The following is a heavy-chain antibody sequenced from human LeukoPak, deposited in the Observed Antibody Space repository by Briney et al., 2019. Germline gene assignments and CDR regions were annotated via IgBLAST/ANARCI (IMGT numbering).Heavy chain of an antibody. Sequence: QPGGSLRLSCVVSGFTFSGNHMNWVRQAPGKGLEWVSVIYSDGDTYYADSVKGRFTISRDSSRSTLSLQMNSLKPEDTAVYYCARDPRDGYGHFDYWGQGTLVTVSS. CDR1: GFTFSGNH. CDR3: ARDPRDGYGHFDY. J-gene: IGHJ4*02. D-gene: IGHD5-24*01. CDR2: IYSDGDT. V-gene: IGHV3-66*02.